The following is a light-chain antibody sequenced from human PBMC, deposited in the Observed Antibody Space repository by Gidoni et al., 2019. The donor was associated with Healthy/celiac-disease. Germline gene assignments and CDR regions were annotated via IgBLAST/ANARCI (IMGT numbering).Light chain of an antibody. CDR1: QSISSW. J-gene: IGKJ4*01. CDR3: QQYNSWLG. CDR2: KAS. V-gene: IGKV1-5*03. Sequence: DIQMTQSPSTLSASVGDRVTITCRASQSISSWLAWYQQKPGKAPKLLIYKASSLESGVPSRFSGSGSGTEFTLTISSLQPDDFATYYCQQYNSWLGFGGGTKVEIK.